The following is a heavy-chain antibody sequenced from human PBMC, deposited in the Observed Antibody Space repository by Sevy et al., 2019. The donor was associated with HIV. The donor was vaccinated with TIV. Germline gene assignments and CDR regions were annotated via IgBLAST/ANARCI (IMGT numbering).Heavy chain of an antibody. CDR3: AKDFTGYNGMDV. Sequence: GVSLRLSCVVSGIIFTSSGMHWVRQAPGKGLEWVAVISYHGRDKFYADSVKGRFTISRENSKNILYLQMNGLRIEDTAVYYCAKDFTGYNGMDVWGQGPWSPSP. V-gene: IGHV3-30*18. CDR1: GIIFTSSG. D-gene: IGHD3-9*01. CDR2: ISYHGRDK. J-gene: IGHJ6*02.